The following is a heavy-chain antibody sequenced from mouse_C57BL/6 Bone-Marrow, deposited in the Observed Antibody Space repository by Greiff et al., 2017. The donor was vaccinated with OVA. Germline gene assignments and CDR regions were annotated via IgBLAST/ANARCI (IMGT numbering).Heavy chain of an antibody. CDR2: INPGSGGT. CDR1: GYAFTNYL. Sequence: VQLQQSGAELVRPGTSVKVSCKASGYAFTNYLIEWVKQRPGQGLEWIGVINPGSGGTNYNEKFKGKATLTADKSSSTAYMQLSSLTSEDSAVYFCARRTTVVATDWYFDVWGTGTTVTVSS. J-gene: IGHJ1*03. D-gene: IGHD1-1*01. CDR3: ARRTTVVATDWYFDV. V-gene: IGHV1-54*01.